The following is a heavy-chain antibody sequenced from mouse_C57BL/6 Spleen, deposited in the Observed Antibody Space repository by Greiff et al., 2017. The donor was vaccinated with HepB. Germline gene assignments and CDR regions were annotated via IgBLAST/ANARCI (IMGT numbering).Heavy chain of an antibody. Sequence: VQLQQSGPGLVKPSQSLSLTCSVTGYSITSGYYWNWIRQFPGNKLEWMGYISYDGSNNYNPSLKNRISITRDTSKNQFFLKLNSVTTEDTATYYCARDPHYDGGYAMDYWGQGTSVTVSS. D-gene: IGHD1-2*01. CDR1: GYSITSGYY. J-gene: IGHJ4*01. CDR3: ARDPHYDGGYAMDY. CDR2: ISYDGSN. V-gene: IGHV3-6*01.